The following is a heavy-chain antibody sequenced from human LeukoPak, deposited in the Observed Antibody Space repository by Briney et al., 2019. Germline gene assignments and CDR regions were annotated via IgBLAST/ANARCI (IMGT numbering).Heavy chain of an antibody. CDR3: AKGNSIAAAGFLDY. V-gene: IGHV3-43D*03. D-gene: IGHD6-13*01. CDR2: ISWDGGST. Sequence: PGGSLRLFCAVSGFTFDDYAMHWVRQAPGKGLEWVSLISWDGGSTFYADSVKGRFTISIDNSKNSLYLQMNNLRAEDTALYYCAKGNSIAAAGFLDYWGQGTLVTVSS. J-gene: IGHJ4*02. CDR1: GFTFDDYA.